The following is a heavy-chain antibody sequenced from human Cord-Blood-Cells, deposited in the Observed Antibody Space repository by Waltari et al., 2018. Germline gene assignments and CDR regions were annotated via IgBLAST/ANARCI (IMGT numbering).Heavy chain of an antibody. V-gene: IGHV4-59*01. CDR3: ARGNNVGDYYYYYGMDV. D-gene: IGHD4-17*01. CDR2: IYYSGRT. Sequence: QVQLQESGPGLVKPSETLSLTCTVSGGSISSYYWSWIRQPAGKGLEWIGYIYYSGRTKYNPSLKIGVTISVDTSKNQFSLKLSSVTAADTAVYYCARGNNVGDYYYYYGMDVWGQGTTVTVSS. CDR1: GGSISSYY. J-gene: IGHJ6*02.